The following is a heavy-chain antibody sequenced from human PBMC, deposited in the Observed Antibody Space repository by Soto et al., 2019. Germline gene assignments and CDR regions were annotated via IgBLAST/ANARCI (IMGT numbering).Heavy chain of an antibody. V-gene: IGHV4-59*01. CDR3: AIFLYGDTLDC. CDR1: GGSISSYY. CDR2: IYYSGST. D-gene: IGHD4-17*01. Sequence: SETLSLTCTVSGGSISSYYWSWIRQPPWKGLEWIGYIYYSGSTNYNPSLKSRVTISVDTSKNQFSLKLSSVTAADTAVYYCAIFLYGDTLDCWGQGTLVTVSS. J-gene: IGHJ4*02.